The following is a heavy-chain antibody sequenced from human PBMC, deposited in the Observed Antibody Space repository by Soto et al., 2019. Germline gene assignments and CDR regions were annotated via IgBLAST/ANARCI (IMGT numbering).Heavy chain of an antibody. CDR3: ARDGFRIQLWLSYFDY. CDR2: IIPIFGTA. J-gene: IGHJ4*02. CDR1: GGPFSSYA. Sequence: QVQLVQSGAEVKKPGSSVKVSCKASGGPFSSYAISWVRQAPGQGLEWMGGIIPIFGTANYAQKFQGRVTITADESTSTAYMELSSLRSEDTAVYYCARDGFRIQLWLSYFDYWGQGTLVTVSS. D-gene: IGHD5-18*01. V-gene: IGHV1-69*01.